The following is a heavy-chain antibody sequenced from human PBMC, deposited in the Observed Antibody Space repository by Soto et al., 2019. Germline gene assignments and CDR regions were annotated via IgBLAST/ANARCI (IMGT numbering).Heavy chain of an antibody. CDR1: GFSFSSYW. D-gene: IGHD3-3*01. J-gene: IGHJ4*02. CDR2: IKQDGTEK. Sequence: GGSLRLSCAASGFSFSSYWMSWVRQAPGKGLEWVANIKQDGTEKYYVDSVKGRFTISRDNAKNSLFLQMNSLRAEDTAVYYCARVPSSRLRFLEWLLYADYWGQGTLVTVYS. CDR3: ARVPSSRLRFLEWLLYADY. V-gene: IGHV3-7*01.